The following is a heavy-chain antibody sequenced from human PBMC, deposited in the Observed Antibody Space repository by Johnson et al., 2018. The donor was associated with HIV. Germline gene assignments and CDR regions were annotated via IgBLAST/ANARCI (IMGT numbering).Heavy chain of an antibody. CDR2: ISYDGSDK. CDR1: GFTFSSYA. J-gene: IGHJ3*02. CDR3: TTDGITLIVVSPGAFDI. D-gene: IGHD3-22*01. V-gene: IGHV3-30*04. Sequence: VQLVESGGGVVQPGRSLRLSCAASGFTFSSYAMHWVRQAPAKGLEWVAAISYDGSDKDHADSVKGRFTITRDSSKNTLYLQMNSLKTEDTAVYYCTTDGITLIVVSPGAFDIWGQGTMVTVSS.